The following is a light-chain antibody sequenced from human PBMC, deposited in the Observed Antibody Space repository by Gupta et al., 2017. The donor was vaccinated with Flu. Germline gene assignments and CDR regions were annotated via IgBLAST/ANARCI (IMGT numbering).Light chain of an antibody. J-gene: IGKJ2*01. CDR3: QQRYSSPTYS. V-gene: IGKV1-39*01. CDR1: QSFSRY. CDR2: AAT. Sequence: DIQLTQSPSSRSAAVGDRVTITCRASQSFSRYLNWYQQKPGRAPKLLIYAATSLQSGVPSRFSGSGSGTDFTLTINSLQPGDFATYYCQQRYSSPTYSFGLGTKLEIK.